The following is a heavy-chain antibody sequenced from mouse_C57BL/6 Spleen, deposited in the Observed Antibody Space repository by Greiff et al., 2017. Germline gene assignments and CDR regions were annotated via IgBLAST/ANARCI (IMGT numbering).Heavy chain of an antibody. D-gene: IGHD1-1*01. CDR1: GFTFSSYA. J-gene: IGHJ4*01. V-gene: IGHV5-4*01. Sequence: EVQLVESGGGLVKPGGSLQLSCAASGFTFSSYAMSWVRQTPEKRLEWVATISDGGSYTYYPDNVTGRFTISRDNAKNNLYLQMSHLKSDDTAMYYCAMDVYYGSRYGYAMDYWGQGTSVTVSS. CDR2: ISDGGSYT. CDR3: AMDVYYGSRYGYAMDY.